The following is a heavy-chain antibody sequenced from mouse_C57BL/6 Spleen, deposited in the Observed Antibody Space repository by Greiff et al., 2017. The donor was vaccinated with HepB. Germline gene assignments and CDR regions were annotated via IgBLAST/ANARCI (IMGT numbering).Heavy chain of an antibody. CDR2: INPYNGGT. Sequence: VQLQQSGPVLVKPGASVKMSCKASGYTFTDYYMNWVKPSHGKSLEWIGVINPYNGGTSYNQKFKGKATLTVDKSSSTAYMELNSLTSEDSAVYYWARGGTGFAYWGQGTLVTVSA. J-gene: IGHJ3*01. CDR3: ARGGTGFAY. V-gene: IGHV1-19*01. D-gene: IGHD3-3*01. CDR1: GYTFTDYY.